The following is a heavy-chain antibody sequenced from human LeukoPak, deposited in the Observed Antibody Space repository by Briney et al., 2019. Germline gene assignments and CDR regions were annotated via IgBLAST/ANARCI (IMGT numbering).Heavy chain of an antibody. CDR2: INPSGGST. CDR1: GYTFTSYY. J-gene: IGHJ5*02. D-gene: IGHD4-17*01. V-gene: IGHV1-46*03. CDR3: ARGPLDDNYGDYLNWFDP. Sequence: ASVKVSCKASGYTFTSYYMHWVRQAPGQGLEWMGIINPSGGSTSYAQKFQGRVTMTRDTSTGTVYMELSSLRSEDTAVYYCARGPLDDNYGDYLNWFDPWGQGTLVTVSS.